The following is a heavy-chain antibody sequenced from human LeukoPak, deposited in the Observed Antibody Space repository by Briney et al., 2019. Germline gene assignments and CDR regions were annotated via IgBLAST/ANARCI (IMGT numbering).Heavy chain of an antibody. V-gene: IGHV1-18*01. Sequence: ASVKVSCKASGYTFTSYGISWVRQAPGQGLEWMGWISAYNGNTNYARKLQGRVTMTTDTSTSTAYMELRSLRSDDTAVYYCASPLLYGDFPHYYYGMDVWGQGTTVTVSS. J-gene: IGHJ6*02. CDR2: ISAYNGNT. CDR3: ASPLLYGDFPHYYYGMDV. CDR1: GYTFTSYG. D-gene: IGHD4-17*01.